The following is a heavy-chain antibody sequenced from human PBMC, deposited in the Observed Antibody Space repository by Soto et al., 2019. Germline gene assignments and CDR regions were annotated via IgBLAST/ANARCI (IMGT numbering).Heavy chain of an antibody. CDR2: ISSYNDNT. Sequence: QVQLVQSGAEVKKPGASVKVSCKASGYTFTTYGISWVRQAPGQGLEWMGWISSYNDNTNYAQKRQRKFTMTTNPSQNKPYMNLRSLTSDDTALYYCARDGFYAGLGRYSYVYSPPRYYGMDVWGQGTTVTVSS. J-gene: IGHJ6*02. D-gene: IGHD5-18*01. CDR1: GYTFTTYG. V-gene: IGHV1-18*01. CDR3: ARDGFYAGLGRYSYVYSPPRYYGMDV.